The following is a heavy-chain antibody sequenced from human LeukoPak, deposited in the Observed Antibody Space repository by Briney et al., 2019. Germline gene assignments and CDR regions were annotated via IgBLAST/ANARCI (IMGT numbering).Heavy chain of an antibody. Sequence: GGSLRLSCAAPGFTFSRYWMSWVRQAPGKGLEWVSVIYSGGSTYYADSVKGRFTISRDNSKNTLYLQMNSLRAEDTAVYYCAREPPYYYGSGSYNKVSMDVWGKGTTVTISS. D-gene: IGHD3-10*01. J-gene: IGHJ6*03. V-gene: IGHV3-66*01. CDR2: IYSGGST. CDR1: GFTFSRYW. CDR3: AREPPYYYGSGSYNKVSMDV.